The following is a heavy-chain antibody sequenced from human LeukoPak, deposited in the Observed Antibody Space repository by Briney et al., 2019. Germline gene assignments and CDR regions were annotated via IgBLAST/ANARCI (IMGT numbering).Heavy chain of an antibody. CDR3: ARDPSFYYNSGSSNTFDN. D-gene: IGHD3-10*01. Sequence: GGSLRLSCVGSGFTFHRYALHWVRKVPGKGIFWVAIISHDATDTNYADSVKGRFTIFRENSKRILYLEMNSLTTEDTAVYYCARDPSFYYNSGSSNTFDNWGLGTLVTVSS. CDR2: ISHDATDT. V-gene: IGHV3-30*01. CDR1: GFTFHRYA. J-gene: IGHJ4*02.